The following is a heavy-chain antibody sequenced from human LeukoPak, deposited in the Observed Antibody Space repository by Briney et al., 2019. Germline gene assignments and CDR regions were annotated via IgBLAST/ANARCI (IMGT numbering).Heavy chain of an antibody. J-gene: IGHJ6*02. V-gene: IGHV4-59*01. CDR1: DGSMSPYY. CDR2: IFYNGNT. Sequence: SETLSLTCTVSDGSMSPYYWSWIRQSPGKGLEWIAYIFYNGNTKYNPPLWSRVTISIDTSRNQFSLNLNSVTAADTAVYYCARGKRAYDSYGMDVWGQGTTVTVFS. CDR3: ARGKRAYDSYGMDV.